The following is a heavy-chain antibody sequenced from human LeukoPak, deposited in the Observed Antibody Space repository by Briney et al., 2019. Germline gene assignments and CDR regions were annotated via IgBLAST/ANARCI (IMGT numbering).Heavy chain of an antibody. V-gene: IGHV3-21*01. CDR1: GFTFSSYS. J-gene: IGHJ4*02. CDR3: ARKTRAERDGYNSNYFDY. D-gene: IGHD5-24*01. Sequence: GGSLRLSCAASGFTFSSYSMNWVRQAPGKGLEWVSSIRSSSSYIYYADSVKGRFTISRDNAKNSLYLQMNSLRAEDTAVYYCARKTRAERDGYNSNYFDYWGQGTLVTVSS. CDR2: IRSSSSYI.